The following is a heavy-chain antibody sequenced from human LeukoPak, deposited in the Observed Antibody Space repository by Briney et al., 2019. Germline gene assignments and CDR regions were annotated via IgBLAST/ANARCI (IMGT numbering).Heavy chain of an antibody. CDR1: GGSISFSY. Sequence: SETLSLTCTVSGGSISFSYWSWIRQPPGKGLEWIGYNSYSGSPTYNPSLKSRVTISLDTSKNQFSLKVSSVTAADTALYYCARSVPSTHGPVYGMDVWGQGTTVTVSS. CDR2: NSYSGSP. D-gene: IGHD2-2*01. J-gene: IGHJ6*02. CDR3: ARSVPSTHGPVYGMDV. V-gene: IGHV4-59*08.